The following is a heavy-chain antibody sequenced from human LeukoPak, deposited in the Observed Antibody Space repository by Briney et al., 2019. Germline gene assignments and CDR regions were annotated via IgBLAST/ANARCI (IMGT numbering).Heavy chain of an antibody. CDR3: ARDDFWSGYWDY. CDR2: IYYSGST. D-gene: IGHD3-3*01. Sequence: KPSETLSLTCTVSGGSISSYYWSWIRQPPGKGLEWIGYIYYSGSTNYNPSLKSRVTISVDTSKNQFSLKLSSVTAADTAVYYCARDDFWSGYWDYWGQGTLVTVSS. J-gene: IGHJ4*02. V-gene: IGHV4-59*01. CDR1: GGSISSYY.